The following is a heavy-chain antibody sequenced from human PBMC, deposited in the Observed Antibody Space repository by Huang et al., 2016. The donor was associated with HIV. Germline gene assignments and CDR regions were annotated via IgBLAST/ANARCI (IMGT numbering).Heavy chain of an antibody. V-gene: IGHV3-53*01. CDR1: GFTVSTNY. CDR2: IYSGGTT. D-gene: IGHD2-8*02. CDR3: AKEGDTGAALGY. Sequence: EVQLVESGGGLIQPGGSLRLSCAASGFTVSTNYMTWVRQAPGKGLEWVSLIYSGGTTYCADSMKGRFTISRDDSENTLYLHMTSLRAGDTAVYYCAKEGDTGAALGYWGQGTLVTVS. J-gene: IGHJ4*02.